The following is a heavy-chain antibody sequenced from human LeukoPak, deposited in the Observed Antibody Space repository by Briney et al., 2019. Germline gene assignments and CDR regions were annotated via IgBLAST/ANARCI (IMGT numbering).Heavy chain of an antibody. CDR2: INPNSRGT. CDR3: ARDGPHYGMDV. J-gene: IGHJ6*02. Sequence: ASVKVSCKASGYTFTGYNMHWVRQAPGPGLEWMGWINPNSRGTNYAQKSQGRVTMTRDTSISTAYMELSRLRSDDTAVYYCARDGPHYGMDVWGQGTTVTVAS. CDR1: GYTFTGYN. V-gene: IGHV1-2*02.